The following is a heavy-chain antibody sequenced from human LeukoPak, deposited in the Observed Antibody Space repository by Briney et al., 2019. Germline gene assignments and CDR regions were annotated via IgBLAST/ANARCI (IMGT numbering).Heavy chain of an antibody. CDR3: AREIPGRIAADC. V-gene: IGHV3-48*01. CDR1: GFTFSDYS. CDR2: IGGRGDGI. J-gene: IGHJ4*02. D-gene: IGHD2-15*01. Sequence: PGGSLRLSCVASGFTFSDYSMNWVRQAPGKGLEWVSYIGGRGDGIPYADSVKGRFTVSRDNAKNSLFLQMNSRRGDDTAMYFCAREIPGRIAADCWGQGTLVTVSS.